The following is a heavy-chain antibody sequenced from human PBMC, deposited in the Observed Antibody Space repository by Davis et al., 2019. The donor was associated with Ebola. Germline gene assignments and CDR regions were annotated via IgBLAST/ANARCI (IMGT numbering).Heavy chain of an antibody. J-gene: IGHJ2*01. CDR2: IKSKADGGTT. D-gene: IGHD4-17*01. CDR3: VRTPLDFSDLSPKWHFDL. CDR1: GFTLSDAW. Sequence: GGSLRLSCAASGFTLSDAWMTWVRQAPGKGLEWVGRIKSKADGGTTDYAAPLKGRLNISRDDSKNKLFLQMDSLKASDTAIYYCVRTPLDFSDLSPKWHFDLWGRGTLVTVSS. V-gene: IGHV3-15*01.